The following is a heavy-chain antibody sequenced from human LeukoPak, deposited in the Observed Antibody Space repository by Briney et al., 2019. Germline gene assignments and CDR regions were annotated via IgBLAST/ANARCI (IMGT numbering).Heavy chain of an antibody. V-gene: IGHV4-39*01. D-gene: IGHD3-9*01. CDR1: GGSISSSSYY. Sequence: SDTLALPRTVSGGSISSSSYYWGWIRQPPGKGLEWIGSIYYSGRTYYNPSLKSRDTISVDTPKNQFSLKLSSVTAADTAVYYCARHGGYDILTEFDYWGQGTLVTVFS. CDR2: IYYSGRT. CDR3: ARHGGYDILTEFDY. J-gene: IGHJ4*02.